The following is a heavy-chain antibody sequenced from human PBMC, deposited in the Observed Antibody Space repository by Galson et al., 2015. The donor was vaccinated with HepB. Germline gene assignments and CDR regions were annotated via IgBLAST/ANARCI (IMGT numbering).Heavy chain of an antibody. V-gene: IGHV4-39*01. J-gene: IGHJ4*02. CDR2: IYYSGDP. CDR1: GGSISGSNSY. Sequence: ETLSLTCSVSGGSISGSNSYWAWILQPPGKGLEWIGSIYYSGDPHYNPSLKSRVTISVDPSKDQFSLHLSFVTAADTAVYYCARHVDTVMGGPYYFDFWGQGALVTVSS. CDR3: ARHVDTVMGGPYYFDF. D-gene: IGHD5-18*01.